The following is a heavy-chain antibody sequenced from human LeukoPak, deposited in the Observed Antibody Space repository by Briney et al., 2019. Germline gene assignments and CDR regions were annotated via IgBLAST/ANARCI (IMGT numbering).Heavy chain of an antibody. Sequence: SQTLSLTCTVSGGSISSGSYYWSWIRQPAGKGLEWIGRIYTSGSTNYNPSLKSRVTISVDTSKNQFSLKLSSVTAADTAVYYCARRTGFNSSWYSYWGQGTLVTVSS. CDR3: ARRTGFNSSWYSY. D-gene: IGHD6-13*01. CDR2: IYTSGST. CDR1: GGSISSGSYY. V-gene: IGHV4-61*02. J-gene: IGHJ4*02.